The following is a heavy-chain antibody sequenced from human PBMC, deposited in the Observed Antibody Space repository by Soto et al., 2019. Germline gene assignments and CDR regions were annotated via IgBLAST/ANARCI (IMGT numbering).Heavy chain of an antibody. Sequence: EVQLVESGGGLVQPGGSLKLSCAASGFTFSGSAMHWVRQASGKGLEWVGRIRSKANSYATEYGASVKGRFTISRDDSKNTAYLQMNSLKTEVTAVYYCTAERSGSNRYWGQGTLVTVSS. V-gene: IGHV3-73*01. CDR2: IRSKANSYAT. CDR1: GFTFSGSA. CDR3: TAERSGSNRY. D-gene: IGHD3-10*01. J-gene: IGHJ4*02.